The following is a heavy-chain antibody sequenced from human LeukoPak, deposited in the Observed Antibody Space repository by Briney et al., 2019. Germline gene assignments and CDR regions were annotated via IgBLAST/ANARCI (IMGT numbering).Heavy chain of an antibody. CDR3: ARDLSPARPFDY. Sequence: GGSLRLSCAASGFTFSSYSMNWVRQAPGKGLEWVSSISSSSNYIYYADSVKGRFTISRDNAKNSLYLQMNSLRAEDTAVYYCARDLSPARPFDYWGQGTLVTVSS. CDR1: GFTFSSYS. J-gene: IGHJ4*02. CDR2: ISSSSNYI. D-gene: IGHD6-6*01. V-gene: IGHV3-21*01.